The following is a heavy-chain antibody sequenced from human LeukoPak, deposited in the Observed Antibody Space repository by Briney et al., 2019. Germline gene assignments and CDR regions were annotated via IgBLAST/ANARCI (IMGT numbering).Heavy chain of an antibody. V-gene: IGHV3-7*01. CDR1: GFTFSSFW. Sequence: RAWGSLRFSCAVSGFTFSSFWMSWVRQAPGKGLEGVANTKRGGSEKYYVDSVRGRLTISRANAKNSMYLQMNSLRDEDAPVYYCASGDDFDMWGQGTMVTVSS. J-gene: IGHJ3*02. CDR2: TKRGGSEK. CDR3: ASGDDFDM.